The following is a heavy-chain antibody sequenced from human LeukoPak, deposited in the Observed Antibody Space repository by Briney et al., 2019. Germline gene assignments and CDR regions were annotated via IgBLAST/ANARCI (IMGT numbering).Heavy chain of an antibody. Sequence: SETLSLTCTVSGGSISSYYWSWIRQPPGKGLEWIGYIYYSGSTNYNPSLKSRVTISVDTSKNQFSLKLSSVTAAGTAVYYCASSYSSSSGWFDPWGQGTLVTVSS. D-gene: IGHD6-6*01. V-gene: IGHV4-59*08. CDR1: GGSISSYY. CDR2: IYYSGST. CDR3: ASSYSSSSGWFDP. J-gene: IGHJ5*02.